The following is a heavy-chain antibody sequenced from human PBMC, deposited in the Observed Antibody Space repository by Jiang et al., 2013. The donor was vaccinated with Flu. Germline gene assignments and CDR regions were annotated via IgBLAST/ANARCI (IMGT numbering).Heavy chain of an antibody. Sequence: TLSLTCAVYGGSFSGYVLELDPPAPRKGLEWIGEINRSGSTNYNPSLKSRVTISVDTSKNQFSLKLSSVTAADTAVYYCARGRRSGYSSYYYYYMDVWGKGTTVTVSS. J-gene: IGHJ6*03. CDR3: ARGRRSGYSSYYYYYMDV. D-gene: IGHD5-18*01. CDR2: INRSGST. CDR1: GGSFSGYV. V-gene: IGHV4-34*01.